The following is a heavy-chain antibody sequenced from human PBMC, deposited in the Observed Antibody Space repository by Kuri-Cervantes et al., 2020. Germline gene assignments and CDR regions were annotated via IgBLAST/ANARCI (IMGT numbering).Heavy chain of an antibody. V-gene: IGHV4-30-4*01. CDR2: IYYSGST. D-gene: IGHD5-12*01. J-gene: IGHJ4*02. CDR1: GGSISSGDYY. Sequence: SETLSLTCTVSGGSISSGDYYWSWIRQPPGKGLEWIGYIYYSGSTNYNPSLKSRVTISVDKSKNQFSLKLSSVTAADTAVYYCARVREVATIIKGMDYWGQGTLVTVSS. CDR3: ARVREVATIIKGMDY.